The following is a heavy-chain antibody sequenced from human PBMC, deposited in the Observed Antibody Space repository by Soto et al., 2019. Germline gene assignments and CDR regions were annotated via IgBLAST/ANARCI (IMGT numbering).Heavy chain of an antibody. J-gene: IGHJ4*02. CDR3: ARGRYGDY. CDR2: ISAHNGNT. V-gene: IGHV1-18*01. D-gene: IGHD1-1*01. Sequence: APGQGLEWMGWISAHNGNTNYAQKLQGRGTVTRDTSTSTAYMELRSLRSDDTAVYYCARGRYGDYWGQGALVTVSS.